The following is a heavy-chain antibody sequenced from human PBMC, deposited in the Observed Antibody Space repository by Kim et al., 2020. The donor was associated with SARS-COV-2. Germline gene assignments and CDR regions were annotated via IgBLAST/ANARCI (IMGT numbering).Heavy chain of an antibody. J-gene: IGHJ4*02. Sequence: SETLSLTCSVSGVSISSYYWSWIRQPPGKGLEWIGYIYYTGSANYNPSLRSRVTISVDTSKNQFSLKLSSVTAADTAVYYCAGTARGANFDYWGWGALVTVSS. D-gene: IGHD1-26*01. V-gene: IGHV4-59*08. CDR1: GVSISSYY. CDR2: IYYTGSA. CDR3: AGTARGANFDY.